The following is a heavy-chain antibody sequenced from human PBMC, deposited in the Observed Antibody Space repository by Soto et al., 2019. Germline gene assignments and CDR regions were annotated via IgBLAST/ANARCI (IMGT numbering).Heavy chain of an antibody. Sequence: GGSLRLSCAASGFTFSDYYMSCIRQAPGKGLEWVSYISTSGSTINYADSVKGRFAISRDNAKNSLYLQMNSLRAEDTAVYYCARVSPPPDYWGQGTLVTVSS. V-gene: IGHV3-11*01. CDR2: ISTSGSTI. CDR1: GFTFSDYY. J-gene: IGHJ4*02. CDR3: ARVSPPPDY.